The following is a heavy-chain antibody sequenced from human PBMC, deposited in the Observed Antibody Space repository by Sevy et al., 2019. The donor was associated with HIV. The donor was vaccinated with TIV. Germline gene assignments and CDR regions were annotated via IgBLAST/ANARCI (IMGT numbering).Heavy chain of an antibody. D-gene: IGHD1-1*01. CDR2: ISSSSSTI. V-gene: IGHV3-48*02. CDR3: XXXXXXXGDDLDY. Sequence: GGSLRLSCAASGFTFSSYSMNWVRQAPGKGLEWVSYISSSSSTIYYADSVKGRFTISRDNAKNSLCLQMSSLRDDDXXXXXXXXXXXXXGDDLDYWGQGTLVTVSS. J-gene: IGHJ4*02. CDR1: GFTFSSYS.